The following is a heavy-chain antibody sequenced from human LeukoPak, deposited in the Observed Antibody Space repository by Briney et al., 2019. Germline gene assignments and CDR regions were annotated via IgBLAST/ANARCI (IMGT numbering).Heavy chain of an antibody. CDR1: GFTFSSYA. V-gene: IGHV3-23*01. CDR2: IGTTGDYT. D-gene: IGHD3-16*01. Sequence: GGSLRLSCAASGFTFSSYAMSWVRQAPGKGLEWVSSIGTTGDYTYHADSVKGRFTISRDNSKNTLYLQMNSLRAEDTAVYYCAGDYGASYRFDYWGQGTLVTVFS. J-gene: IGHJ4*02. CDR3: AGDYGASYRFDY.